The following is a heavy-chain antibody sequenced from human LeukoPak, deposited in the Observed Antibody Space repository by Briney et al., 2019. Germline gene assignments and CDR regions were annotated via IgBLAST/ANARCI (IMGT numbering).Heavy chain of an antibody. CDR3: RIVVVTASAFDI. V-gene: IGHV4-34*01. CDR1: GGSFSGYY. CDR2: INHSGST. J-gene: IGHJ3*02. Sequence: SETLSLTRAVYGGSFSGYYWSWIRQPPGKGLEWIGEINHSGSTNYNPSLKSRVTISVDTSKNQFSLELSSVTAADTAVYYCRIVVVTASAFDIWGQGTMVTVSS. D-gene: IGHD2-21*02.